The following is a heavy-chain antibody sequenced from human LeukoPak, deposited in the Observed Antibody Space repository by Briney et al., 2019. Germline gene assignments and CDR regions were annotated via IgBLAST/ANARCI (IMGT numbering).Heavy chain of an antibody. V-gene: IGHV4-39*01. Sequence: SETLSLTCTVSGGSISSSSYYWGWIRQPPVKGLEWIGSIYYSGSTYYNPSLKSRVTISVDTSKNQFSLKLSSVTAADTAVYYCARQGLLLWFGESNENWFDPWGQGTLVTVSS. J-gene: IGHJ5*02. D-gene: IGHD3-10*01. CDR3: ARQGLLLWFGESNENWFDP. CDR2: IYYSGST. CDR1: GGSISSSSYY.